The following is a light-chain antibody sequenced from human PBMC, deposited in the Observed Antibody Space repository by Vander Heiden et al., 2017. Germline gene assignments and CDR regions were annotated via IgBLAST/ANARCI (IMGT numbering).Light chain of an antibody. CDR2: AS. CDR1: QGISSY. CDR3: QQLNSYPPVT. J-gene: IGKJ4*01. V-gene: IGKV1-9*01. Sequence: DIQLTQSPSFLSASVGDRVTITCRASQGISSYLAWYQQKPGKAPKLLIYASTLQSGVPSRFSGSGSGTEFTLTISSLQPEDFATYYCQQLNSYPPVTFGGGTKVEIK.